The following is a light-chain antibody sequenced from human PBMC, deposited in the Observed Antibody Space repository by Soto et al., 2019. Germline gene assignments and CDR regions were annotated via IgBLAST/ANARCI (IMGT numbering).Light chain of an antibody. J-gene: IGLJ2*01. CDR1: SSDVGGYNY. CDR2: EVS. CDR3: SSYAGSNKSVV. Sequence: QSVLTQPPSASGSPGQSVTISCTGTSSDVGGYNYVSWYQQHPGKAPKLMICEVSKRPSGVPDRFSASKSGNTASLTVSGLQADDEADYYCSSYAGSNKSVVFGGGTKLTVL. V-gene: IGLV2-8*01.